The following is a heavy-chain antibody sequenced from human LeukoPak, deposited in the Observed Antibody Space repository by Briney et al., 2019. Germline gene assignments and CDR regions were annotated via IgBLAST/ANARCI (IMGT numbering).Heavy chain of an antibody. D-gene: IGHD3-16*02. CDR3: ARGWISFGGVITN. J-gene: IGHJ4*02. Sequence: SDTLSLTCAVYGGSFSGYYWSWIRQPPGKGLECIGEINHSGTTDYNPSLKSRVTISVDTSKNQFSLKLSSVTAADTAVYYCARGWISFGGVITNWGQGTLVTVSS. CDR2: INHSGTT. V-gene: IGHV4-34*01. CDR1: GGSFSGYY.